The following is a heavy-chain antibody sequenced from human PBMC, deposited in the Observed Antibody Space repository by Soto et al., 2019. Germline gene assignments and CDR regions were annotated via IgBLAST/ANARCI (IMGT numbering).Heavy chain of an antibody. CDR3: ARDQSGAADI. Sequence: SETLSLTCTVSGDSMSSYYWNWIRQPAGKGLEWIGRISATGRTSYMSSLKSRITLSVDTSKNQFSLNLKFVTAADTAVYFCARDQSGAADIWGQGTMVTVSS. J-gene: IGHJ3*02. CDR2: ISATGRT. V-gene: IGHV4-4*07. D-gene: IGHD7-27*01. CDR1: GDSMSSYY.